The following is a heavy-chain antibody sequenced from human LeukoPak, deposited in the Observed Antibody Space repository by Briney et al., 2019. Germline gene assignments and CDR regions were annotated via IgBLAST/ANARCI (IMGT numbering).Heavy chain of an antibody. V-gene: IGHV3-23*01. J-gene: IGHJ4*02. CDR1: GFSFRNYA. CDR3: ARRAGAYSHPYDY. Sequence: GGSLRLSCAASGFSFRNYAMSWVRQAPGKGLEWVSSISGGGSSAYYADSVKGRFTISRDNSKNTLYLQMNSLRAEDTAVYYCARRAGAYSHPYDYWGQGTLVTVSS. CDR2: ISGGGSSA. D-gene: IGHD4/OR15-4a*01.